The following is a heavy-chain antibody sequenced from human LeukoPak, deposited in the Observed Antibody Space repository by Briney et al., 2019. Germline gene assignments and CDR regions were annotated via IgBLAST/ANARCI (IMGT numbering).Heavy chain of an antibody. CDR2: IIPILGIA. D-gene: IGHD3-9*01. CDR3: ARGSPDILTGYYDY. V-gene: IGHV1-69*04. Sequence: SVKVSCKASGGTFSSYAISWVRQAPGQGLEWMGRIIPILGIANYAQKFQGRVTITADKSTSTAYMELGSLRSEDTAVYYCARGSPDILTGYYDYWGQGTLVTVSS. CDR1: GGTFSSYA. J-gene: IGHJ4*02.